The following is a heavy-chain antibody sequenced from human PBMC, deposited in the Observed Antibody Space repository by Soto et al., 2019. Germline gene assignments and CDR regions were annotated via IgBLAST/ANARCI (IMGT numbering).Heavy chain of an antibody. Sequence: GGSLGLSCAAYGFTFSNYWMHWVRQAPGKGLVWVSRINSDGSSTTYVGSVKGRFTISRDNAKNTLYLQMNSLRAEDTAVYYCARCPDYDDSSGYYQFDYWGQGTLVTVS. J-gene: IGHJ4*02. CDR2: INSDGSST. CDR1: GFTFSNYW. CDR3: ARCPDYDDSSGYYQFDY. V-gene: IGHV3-74*01. D-gene: IGHD3-22*01.